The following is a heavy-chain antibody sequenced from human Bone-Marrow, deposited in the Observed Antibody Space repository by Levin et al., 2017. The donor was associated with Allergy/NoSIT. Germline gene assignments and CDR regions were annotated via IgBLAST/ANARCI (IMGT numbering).Heavy chain of an antibody. Sequence: GGSLRLSCAASGFTFSSYWMSWVRQAPGKGLEWVANIKQDGSEKYYVDSVKGRFTISRDNAKNSLYLQMNSLRAEDTAVYYCARDPPYDSSGNNWFDPWGQGTLVTVSS. CDR2: IKQDGSEK. CDR1: GFTFSSYW. V-gene: IGHV3-7*01. CDR3: ARDPPYDSSGNNWFDP. D-gene: IGHD3-22*01. J-gene: IGHJ5*02.